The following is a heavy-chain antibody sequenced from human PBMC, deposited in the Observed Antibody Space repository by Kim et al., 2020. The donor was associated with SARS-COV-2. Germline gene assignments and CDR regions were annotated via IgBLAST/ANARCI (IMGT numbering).Heavy chain of an antibody. J-gene: IGHJ3*02. CDR2: IYYSGST. D-gene: IGHD7-27*01. V-gene: IGHV4-59*08. CDR3: ARQTRNWGEGAFDI. CDR1: GGSISSYY. Sequence: SETLSLTCTVSGGSISSYYWSWIRQPPGKGLEWIGYIYYSGSTNYNPSLKSRVTISVDTSKNQFSLKLSSVTAADTAVYYCARQTRNWGEGAFDIWGQGTMVTVSS.